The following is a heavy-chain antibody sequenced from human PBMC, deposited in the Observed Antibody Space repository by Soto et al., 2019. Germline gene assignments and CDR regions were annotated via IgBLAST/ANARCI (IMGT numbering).Heavy chain of an antibody. V-gene: IGHV2-26*01. CDR3: ARILSEVEQWLVWGGDGPFDY. D-gene: IGHD6-19*01. CDR2: IFSNDEK. Sequence: GSGPTLVNPTETLTLTCTVSGFSLSNARMGVSWIRQPPGKALEWLAHIFSNDEKSYSTSLKSRLTISKDTSKSQVVLTMTNMDPVDTATYYCARILSEVEQWLVWGGDGPFDYWGQGTLVTVSS. J-gene: IGHJ4*02. CDR1: GFSLSNARMG.